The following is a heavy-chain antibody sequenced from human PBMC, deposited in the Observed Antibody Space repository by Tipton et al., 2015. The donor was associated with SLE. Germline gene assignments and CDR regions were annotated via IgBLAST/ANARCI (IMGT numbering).Heavy chain of an antibody. CDR3: ARGARGNSYGSDEDFDY. CDR2: MSYSGNT. J-gene: IGHJ4*02. V-gene: IGHV4-39*07. CDR1: GGSISSRTFL. Sequence: TLSLTCTVSGGSISSRTFLWGWIRQPPGKGLEWIATMSYSGNTHYNPSLMGRVTISADTSKNQFSLRLSSVTTADTAVYYCARGARGNSYGSDEDFDYWGQGTLVTVSS. D-gene: IGHD5-18*01.